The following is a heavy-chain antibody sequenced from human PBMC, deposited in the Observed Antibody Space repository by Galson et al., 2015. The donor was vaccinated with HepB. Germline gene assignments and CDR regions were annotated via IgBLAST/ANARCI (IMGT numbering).Heavy chain of an antibody. Sequence: SLRLSCAASGFTFSSYEMNWVRQAPGKGLEWVSYISSSGSTIYYADSVKGRFTISRDNAKNSLYLQMNSLRAEDTAVYYCARGKVRVRGLGYYYGMDVWGQGTTVTVSS. V-gene: IGHV3-48*03. D-gene: IGHD2-2*01. CDR2: ISSSGSTI. J-gene: IGHJ6*02. CDR1: GFTFSSYE. CDR3: ARGKVRVRGLGYYYGMDV.